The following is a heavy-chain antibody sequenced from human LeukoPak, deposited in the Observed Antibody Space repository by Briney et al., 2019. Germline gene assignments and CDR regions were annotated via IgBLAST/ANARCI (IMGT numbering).Heavy chain of an antibody. CDR3: AKDKATMDYYGMDV. D-gene: IGHD5-12*01. Sequence: GGPLSLTCAASGFTISSNALSRFGQHPRNGGVGGTVLIGRGGSTYYTAPVKSRFTISRDNSKNTLYLQMNSLRAEDTAVYYCAKDKATMDYYGMDVWGKGTTVTVSS. J-gene: IGHJ6*04. V-gene: IGHV3-23*01. CDR1: GFTISSNA. CDR2: LIGRGGST.